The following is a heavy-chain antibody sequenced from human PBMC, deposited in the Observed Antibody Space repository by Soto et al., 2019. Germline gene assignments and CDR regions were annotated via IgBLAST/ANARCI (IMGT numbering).Heavy chain of an antibody. J-gene: IGHJ6*02. CDR2: INSDGSDT. CDR1: GFTFSRFW. D-gene: IGHD2-15*01. Sequence: EVQLEESGGGLVQPGGSLRVSCAASGFTFSRFWMHWVRQAPGMGLVWVSRINSDGSDTNYADSVKGRFTISRDNAKHTLYLQRNSLRAEHTAVYYCARARGSCSGCSCTHRYCYGMDVWGQGTTVTVSS. V-gene: IGHV3-74*01. CDR3: ARARGSCSGCSCTHRYCYGMDV.